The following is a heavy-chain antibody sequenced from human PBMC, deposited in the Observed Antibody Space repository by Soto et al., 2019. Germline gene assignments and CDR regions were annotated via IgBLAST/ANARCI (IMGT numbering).Heavy chain of an antibody. D-gene: IGHD3-10*01. CDR2: INAGNGNT. J-gene: IGHJ6*02. CDR1: GYTFANYA. V-gene: IGHV1-3*01. CDR3: ARGPLLWGDV. Sequence: ASVKVSCKASGYTFANYAMHWVRQAPGQRLEWMGWINAGNGNTKYSQKFQGRVTITRDTSASTAYMELSSLRYEDTAVYYCARGPLLWGDVWGQGTTVTVSS.